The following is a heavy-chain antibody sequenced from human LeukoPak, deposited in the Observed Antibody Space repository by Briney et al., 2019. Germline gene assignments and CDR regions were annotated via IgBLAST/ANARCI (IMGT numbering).Heavy chain of an antibody. D-gene: IGHD2-2*01. CDR1: GFTFSSYG. J-gene: IGHJ4*02. CDR3: AKDPRMMAAAMWYFDY. Sequence: GGTLRLSCAAPGFTFSSYGMSWVRQAPGKGLEWVSAISGSGGSTYYADSVKGRFTISRDNSKNTLYLQMNSLRAEDTAVYYCAKDPRMMAAAMWYFDYWGQGTLVTVSS. V-gene: IGHV3-23*01. CDR2: ISGSGGST.